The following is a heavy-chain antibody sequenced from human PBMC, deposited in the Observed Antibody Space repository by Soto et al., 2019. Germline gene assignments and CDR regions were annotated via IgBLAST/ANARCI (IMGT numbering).Heavy chain of an antibody. CDR3: ARGGQLELHYFDY. Sequence: QVQLVESGGGVVQPGRSLRLSCAASGFTFSSYGMHWVRQAPGKGLEWVAVIWYDGSNKYYADSVKGRFTISRDNSKNTLYLQMNSLRAEDTAVYYCARGGQLELHYFDYWGQGTLVTVSS. D-gene: IGHD1-7*01. J-gene: IGHJ4*02. CDR1: GFTFSSYG. V-gene: IGHV3-33*01. CDR2: IWYDGSNK.